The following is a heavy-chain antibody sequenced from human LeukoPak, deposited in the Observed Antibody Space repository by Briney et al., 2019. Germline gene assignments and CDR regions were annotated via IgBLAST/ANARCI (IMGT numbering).Heavy chain of an antibody. Sequence: SETLSLTCTVSGGSISSYYWSWIRQPAGKGLEWIGRIYTSGSTNYNPSLKSRVTMSVDTSKNQFSLKLSSVTAADTAVYYCARLSTYYYDSSGYYFFDYWGQGTTVTVSS. V-gene: IGHV4-4*07. J-gene: IGHJ4*03. D-gene: IGHD3-22*01. CDR3: ARLSTYYYDSSGYYFFDY. CDR2: IYTSGST. CDR1: GGSISSYY.